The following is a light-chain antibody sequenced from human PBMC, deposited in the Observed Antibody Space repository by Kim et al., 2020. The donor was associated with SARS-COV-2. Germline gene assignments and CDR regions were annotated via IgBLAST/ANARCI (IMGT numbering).Light chain of an antibody. CDR3: QAWDSSTGV. CDR1: KLGDKY. Sequence: VSPAQTASITCSGDKLGDKYACWYQQKPGQSPVLVIYQDNKRPSGIPERFSGSNSGNTATLTISGTQAMDEADYYCQAWDSSTGVFGGGTQLTVL. CDR2: QDN. V-gene: IGLV3-1*01. J-gene: IGLJ2*01.